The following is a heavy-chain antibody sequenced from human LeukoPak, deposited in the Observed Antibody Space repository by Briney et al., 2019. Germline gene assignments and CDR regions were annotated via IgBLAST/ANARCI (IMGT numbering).Heavy chain of an antibody. J-gene: IGHJ3*02. D-gene: IGHD6-13*01. CDR2: IIPIFGTA. CDR3: ARPIAAAHHDAFDI. V-gene: IGHV1-69*05. Sequence: ASVKVSCKASGGTFSSYAISWVRQAPGQGLEWMGRIIPIFGTANYAQKFQGRVTITTDESTSTAYMELSSLRSEDTPVYYCARPIAAAHHDAFDIWGQGTMVTVSS. CDR1: GGTFSSYA.